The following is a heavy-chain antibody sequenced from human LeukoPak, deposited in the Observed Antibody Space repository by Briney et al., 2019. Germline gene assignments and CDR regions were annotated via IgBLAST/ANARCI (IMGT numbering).Heavy chain of an antibody. J-gene: IGHJ4*02. D-gene: IGHD4-17*01. Sequence: PSETLSLTCAVYGGSLRGYYWSWISQPPGKGLEWIGEINHSGRTNYNPSLKSRVTISIDTSENQFSLKLTSVTAADTALYYCARSDADGWDSWGQGSLVTVSS. CDR3: ARSDADGWDS. CDR1: GGSLRGYY. CDR2: INHSGRT. V-gene: IGHV4-34*01.